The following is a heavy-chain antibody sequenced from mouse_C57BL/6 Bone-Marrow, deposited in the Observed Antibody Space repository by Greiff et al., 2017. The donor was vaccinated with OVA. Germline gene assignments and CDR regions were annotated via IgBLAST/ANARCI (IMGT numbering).Heavy chain of an antibody. V-gene: IGHV1-76*01. CDR3: ARGEYHYYYGSSYDYYAMDY. D-gene: IGHD1-1*01. CDR2: IYPGSGNT. J-gene: IGHJ4*01. Sequence: QVQLKESGAELVRPGASVKLSCKASGYTFTDYYINWVKQRPGQGLEWIARIYPGSGNTYYNEKFKGKATLTAEKSSSTAYMQLSSLTSEDSAVYFCARGEYHYYYGSSYDYYAMDYWGQGTSVTVSS. CDR1: GYTFTDYY.